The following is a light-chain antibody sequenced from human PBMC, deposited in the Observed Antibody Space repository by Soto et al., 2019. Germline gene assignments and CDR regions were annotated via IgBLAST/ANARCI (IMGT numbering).Light chain of an antibody. Sequence: QSALTQPPSASWSPGQSVAISCTGTSSDVGAYNSVSWYQQHPGKAPKLMIYDVSKRPSGVPDRFSGSKSGNTASLTVSGLQAEDEANYYCSSYAGTHVVFGTGTKVTVL. V-gene: IGLV2-8*01. J-gene: IGLJ1*01. CDR2: DVS. CDR1: SSDVGAYNS. CDR3: SSYAGTHVV.